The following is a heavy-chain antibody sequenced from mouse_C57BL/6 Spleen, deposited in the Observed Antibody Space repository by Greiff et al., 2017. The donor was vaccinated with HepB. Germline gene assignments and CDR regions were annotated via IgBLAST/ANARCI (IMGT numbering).Heavy chain of an antibody. CDR3: ERRGYYGGNDDYAMDY. CDR2: IFPGSGST. D-gene: IGHD1-1*01. J-gene: IGHJ4*01. CDR1: GYTFTDYY. V-gene: IGHV1-75*01. Sequence: VQLQQSGPELVKPGASVKISCKASGYTFTDYYINWVKQRPGQGLEWIGWIFPGSGSTYYNEKFKGKTTLTVDKSSSTAYMLLSSLTSEDSAVYFCERRGYYGGNDDYAMDYWGQGTSVTVSS.